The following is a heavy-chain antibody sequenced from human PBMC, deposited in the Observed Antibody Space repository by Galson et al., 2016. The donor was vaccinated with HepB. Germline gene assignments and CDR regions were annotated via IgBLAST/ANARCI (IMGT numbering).Heavy chain of an antibody. Sequence: PALVKPPQTLTLTCTCSGFSLSRSGVGVGWIRQPPGKALEWLALIYWDDDKRYSQSLKNRLTITRDTSKNQVVLTMTNMDPVDTATYYCAHRLWGGLGSSNKWFDPWGQGTLVTVSS. J-gene: IGHJ5*02. CDR3: AHRLWGGLGSSNKWFDP. CDR1: GFSLSRSGVG. V-gene: IGHV2-5*02. D-gene: IGHD3-10*01. CDR2: IYWDDDK.